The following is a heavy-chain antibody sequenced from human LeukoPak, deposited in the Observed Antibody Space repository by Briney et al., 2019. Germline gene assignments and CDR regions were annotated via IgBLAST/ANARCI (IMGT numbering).Heavy chain of an antibody. CDR1: SSXA. CDR2: ISSDGGNT. Sequence: SSXAMSWVRQAXGKGLEWVSAISSDGGNTYYADSVKGRFTISRDNSRNTLYLQMNSLRAEDTAVYYCARDAARYGSGWYYDFWGQGTLVTVSS. CDR3: ARDAARYGSGWYYDF. V-gene: IGHV3-23*01. J-gene: IGHJ4*02. D-gene: IGHD6-19*01.